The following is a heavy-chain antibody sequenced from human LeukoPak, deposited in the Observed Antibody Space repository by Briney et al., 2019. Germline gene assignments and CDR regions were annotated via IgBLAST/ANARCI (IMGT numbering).Heavy chain of an antibody. J-gene: IGHJ6*03. D-gene: IGHD6-13*01. Sequence: PGGSLRLSCAASGFTFSSYAMSWVRQAPGKGLEWVSAISGSGGSTYYADSVKGRFTISRDNSKNTLYLQMNSLRAEDTAVYYCAKFHGSSWYSRYYYYYMDVWGKGTTVTVSS. CDR1: GFTFSSYA. V-gene: IGHV3-23*01. CDR3: AKFHGSSWYSRYYYYYMDV. CDR2: ISGSGGST.